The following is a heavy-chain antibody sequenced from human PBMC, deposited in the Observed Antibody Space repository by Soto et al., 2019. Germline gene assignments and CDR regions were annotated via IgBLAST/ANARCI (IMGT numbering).Heavy chain of an antibody. J-gene: IGHJ3*02. V-gene: IGHV5-51*01. D-gene: IGHD3-9*01. CDR1: GYSFTSYW. CDR3: ARSSGNDILTGLPYSGYEPDAFDI. CDR2: IYPGDSDT. Sequence: GESLKISCKGSGYSFTSYWIGWVRQMPGKGLEWMGIIYPGDSDTRYSPSFQGQVTISADKSISTAYLQWSSLKASDTAMYYCARSSGNDILTGLPYSGYEPDAFDIWGQGTMVTVSS.